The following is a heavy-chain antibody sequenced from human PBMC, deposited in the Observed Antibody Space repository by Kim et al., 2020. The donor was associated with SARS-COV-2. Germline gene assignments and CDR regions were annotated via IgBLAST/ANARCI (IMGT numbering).Heavy chain of an antibody. D-gene: IGHD6-19*01. Sequence: GGSLRLSCAASGFTFSSYEMNWVRQAPGKGLEWVSYISSSGSTIYYADSVKGRFTISRDNAKNSLYLQMNSLRAEDTAVYYCARSPLPGKRWLVFWGQGTLVTVSS. CDR2: ISSSGSTI. V-gene: IGHV3-48*03. CDR1: GFTFSSYE. CDR3: ARSPLPGKRWLVF. J-gene: IGHJ4*02.